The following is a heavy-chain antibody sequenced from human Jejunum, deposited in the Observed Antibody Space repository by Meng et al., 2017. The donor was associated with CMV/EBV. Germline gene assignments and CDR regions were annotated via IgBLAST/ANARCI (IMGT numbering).Heavy chain of an antibody. D-gene: IGHD2-8*01. CDR3: MMYQNWGETDF. Sequence: KASGGSFNSFTIFWVRRAPGQGLQGLGGIVPIFGTSHYAQNFQSRVTITTDESTSTVYMELNSLRSDDTALYYCMMYQNWGETDFWGRGTLVTVSS. CDR2: IVPIFGTS. CDR1: GGSFNSFT. V-gene: IGHV1-69*05. J-gene: IGHJ4*02.